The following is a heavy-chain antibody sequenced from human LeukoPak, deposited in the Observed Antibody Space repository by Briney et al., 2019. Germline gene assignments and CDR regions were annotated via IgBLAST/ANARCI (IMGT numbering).Heavy chain of an antibody. D-gene: IGHD5-12*01. J-gene: IGHJ6*03. CDR3: ARASVEIEYYYYMDV. CDR1: GGTFSRVA. V-gene: IGHV1-69*05. CDR2: ILHIFGTA. Sequence: SVKLSCKASGGTFSRVAVSWVRQAPGQGLEWTGGILHIFGTAKYAQTLQRRVTITTDESKSTAYMELSSLRPEDTAVYYCARASVEIEYYYYMDVWGKGTTVTVSS.